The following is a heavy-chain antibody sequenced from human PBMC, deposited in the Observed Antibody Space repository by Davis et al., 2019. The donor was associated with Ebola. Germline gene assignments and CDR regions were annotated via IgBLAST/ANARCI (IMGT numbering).Heavy chain of an antibody. CDR2: IYYSGST. CDR1: GGSFSGYY. Sequence: SETLSLTCAVYGGSFSGYYWSWIRQPPGKGLEWIGYIYYSGSTYYNPSLKSRVTISVDTSKNQFSLKLSSVTAADTAVYYCARAPDYDFWSGPYYFDYWGQGTLVTVSS. CDR3: ARAPDYDFWSGPYYFDY. J-gene: IGHJ4*02. V-gene: IGHV4-30-4*01. D-gene: IGHD3-3*01.